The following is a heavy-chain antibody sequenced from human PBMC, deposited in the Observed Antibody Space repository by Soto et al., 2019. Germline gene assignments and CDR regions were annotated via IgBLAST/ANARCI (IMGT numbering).Heavy chain of an antibody. Sequence: QVQLVQSGAEVKKPGSSVKVSCKASGGTFSSYAISWVRQAPGQGLEWMGGIIPIFGTANYAQKFQGRVTIHADESTSSAYMELRSLRSEDTAVYYCARLVPAAAYYYGMDVWGQGTTVTVSS. J-gene: IGHJ6*02. D-gene: IGHD2-2*01. CDR2: IIPIFGTA. CDR3: ARLVPAAAYYYGMDV. V-gene: IGHV1-69*12. CDR1: GGTFSSYA.